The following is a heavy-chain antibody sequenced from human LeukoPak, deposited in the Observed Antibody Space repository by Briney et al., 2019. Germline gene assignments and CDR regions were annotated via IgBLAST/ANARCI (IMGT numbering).Heavy chain of an antibody. CDR3: ARGTAVFAGTPSFGY. Sequence: GGSLRLSCAASGFIFSTFGMHWVRQAPGKGLEWVAVIWYDGVNKYYADSVRGRFTISRDNSKNTPYLQMNSLRAEDTAVYYCARGTAVFAGTPSFGYWGQGTLVTVSS. CDR1: GFIFSTFG. CDR2: IWYDGVNK. J-gene: IGHJ4*02. V-gene: IGHV3-33*01. D-gene: IGHD2-15*01.